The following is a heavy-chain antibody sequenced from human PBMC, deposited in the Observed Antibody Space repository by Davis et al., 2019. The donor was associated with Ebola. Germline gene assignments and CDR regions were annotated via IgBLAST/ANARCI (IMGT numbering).Heavy chain of an antibody. V-gene: IGHV1-18*01. CDR1: GYTFTSYG. D-gene: IGHD5-12*01. CDR2: ISPYNANT. CDR3: ARGRKVARMGSWFDS. J-gene: IGHJ5*01. Sequence: ASVKVSYKASGYTFTSYGISWVRQAPGQGLEWMGWISPYNANTNYAQKFQGRVTMTRNTSISTAYMELSSLTSEDTAVYYCARGRKVARMGSWFDSWGQGTLVTVSS.